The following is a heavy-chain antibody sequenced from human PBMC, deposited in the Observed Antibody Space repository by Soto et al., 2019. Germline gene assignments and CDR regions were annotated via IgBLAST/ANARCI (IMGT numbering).Heavy chain of an antibody. Sequence: EVQLVQSGAEVKKPGESLKISCKGSGYSFTSYWIGWVRQMPGKGLEWMGIIYPGDSDTRYSPSFQGQVTISADKSISTAYLQWSSLKASDTAMYYCASHSLPLGYCSGGSCYRTSYYYYGMDVWGQGTTVTVSS. CDR1: GYSFTSYW. D-gene: IGHD2-15*01. J-gene: IGHJ6*02. CDR3: ASHSLPLGYCSGGSCYRTSYYYYGMDV. CDR2: IYPGDSDT. V-gene: IGHV5-51*01.